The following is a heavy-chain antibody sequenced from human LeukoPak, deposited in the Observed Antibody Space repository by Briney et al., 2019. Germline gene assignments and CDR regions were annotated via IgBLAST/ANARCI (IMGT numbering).Heavy chain of an antibody. CDR2: ISNSGGT. Sequence: GASVKVCCKTSVYTFTVHYMRWVRQVPGQGLEWMGWISNSGGTNYAQKFQGRVIMTRDTSISTDYMELSWLRSDDTALYYCAREGRLSGTYYGGGWFDPWGQGTLVIV. D-gene: IGHD4-23*01. CDR3: AREGRLSGTYYGGGWFDP. CDR1: VYTFTVHY. J-gene: IGHJ5*02. V-gene: IGHV1-2*02.